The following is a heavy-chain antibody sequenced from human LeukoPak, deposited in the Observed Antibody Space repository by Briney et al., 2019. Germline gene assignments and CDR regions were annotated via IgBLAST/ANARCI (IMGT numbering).Heavy chain of an antibody. J-gene: IGHJ5*02. CDR1: GYTFTSYY. CDR2: INPSGGST. D-gene: IGHD6-19*01. CDR3: SSAPSYSSGWYVGWFDP. V-gene: IGHV1-46*01. Sequence: ASVKVSCKASGYTFTSYYMHWVRQAPGQGLEWMGIINPSGGSTSCAQKFQGRVTMIRDTSTSPVYMELSSLRSEGAAVSYCSSAPSYSSGWYVGWFDPWGQGTLVTVSS.